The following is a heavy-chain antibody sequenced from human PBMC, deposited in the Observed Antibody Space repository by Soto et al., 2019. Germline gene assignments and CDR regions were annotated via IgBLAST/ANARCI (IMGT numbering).Heavy chain of an antibody. CDR1: GDSLRGQS. J-gene: IGHJ6*02. V-gene: IGHV4-34*01. Sequence: QVQLQQWGAGLLKASETLSLTCAVVGDSLRGQSWNWIRQSPGKGLEWIGELDQSGGTNYNPSLKSRDIISDDTSKNQFSLTLTSVTDADTAVYYCAREDSYGWSGESLDVWGQGTTVTVSS. CDR2: LDQSGGT. D-gene: IGHD6-19*01. CDR3: AREDSYGWSGESLDV.